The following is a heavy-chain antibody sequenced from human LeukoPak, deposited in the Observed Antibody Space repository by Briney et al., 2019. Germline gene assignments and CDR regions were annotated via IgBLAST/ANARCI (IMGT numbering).Heavy chain of an antibody. Sequence: ASVKVSCKASGYTFTGYYMHWVRQAPGQGLEWMGWINPNSGGTNYAQKFQGRVTMTRDTSISTAYMELSRLRSDDTAVYYCARDRLRKSYYMDVWGKGTTVTVSS. V-gene: IGHV1-2*02. CDR2: INPNSGGT. CDR1: GYTFTGYY. D-gene: IGHD5-12*01. CDR3: ARDRLRKSYYMDV. J-gene: IGHJ6*03.